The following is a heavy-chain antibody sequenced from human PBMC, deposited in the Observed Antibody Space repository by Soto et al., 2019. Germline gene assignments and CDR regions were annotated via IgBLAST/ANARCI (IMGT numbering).Heavy chain of an antibody. V-gene: IGHV3-73*02. CDR1: GFTFSASA. J-gene: IGHJ4*02. D-gene: IGHD2-15*01. Sequence: EVQLVESGGGLIQPGGSLKLSCAASGFTFSASAMHWVRQASGKGLEWVGRIRSRVNNYTTAYGASVKGRFTISREDSKDTTYMEMNSLKTEDTAMYYCARLGDCSSGNCTWGQGTLVTVSS. CDR2: IRSRVNNYTT. CDR3: ARLGDCSSGNCT.